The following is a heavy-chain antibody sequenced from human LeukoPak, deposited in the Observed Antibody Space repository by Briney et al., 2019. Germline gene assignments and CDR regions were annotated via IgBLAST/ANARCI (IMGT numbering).Heavy chain of an antibody. D-gene: IGHD3-16*01. CDR1: SASTSDYY. CDR2: IHHTGSF. J-gene: IGHJ4*02. CDR3: TRGHWALDC. Sequence: SETLSLTCTIFSASTSDYYWSGVRQPPGKGLEWIGYIHHTGSFDYNPSLNSRATISLDTSKNQFSLKLTSVTAADTAVYYCTRGHWALDCWGQGPLVTVSS. V-gene: IGHV4-59*01.